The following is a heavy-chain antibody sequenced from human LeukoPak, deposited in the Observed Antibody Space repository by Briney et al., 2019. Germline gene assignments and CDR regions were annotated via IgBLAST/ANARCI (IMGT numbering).Heavy chain of an antibody. CDR3: ARGLGYCSGGSCYRGSGYYYYGMDV. V-gene: IGHV3-48*03. CDR2: ISSSGSTI. CDR1: GFTFSSYE. D-gene: IGHD2-15*01. J-gene: IGHJ6*02. Sequence: GGSLRLSCAASGFTFSSYEMSWVRQAPGKGLEWVSYISSSGSTIYYADSVKGRFTISRDNAKNSLYLQMNSLRAEDTAVYYCARGLGYCSGGSCYRGSGYYYYGMDVWGQGTTVTVSS.